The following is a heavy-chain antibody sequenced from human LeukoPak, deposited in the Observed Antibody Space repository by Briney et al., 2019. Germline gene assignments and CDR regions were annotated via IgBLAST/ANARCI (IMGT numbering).Heavy chain of an antibody. CDR2: IYSSGST. J-gene: IGHJ4*02. CDR3: ARDATRTFDY. V-gene: IGHV4-4*07. Sequence: PSETLSLTCTVSGGSINNYYWSWIRQPAGKGLEWIGRIYSSGSTSYNPSLKSRVTMSVDTSNNEFSLNLRSVTAADTAVYYCARDATRTFDYWGQGTLVTVSS. CDR1: GGSINNYY.